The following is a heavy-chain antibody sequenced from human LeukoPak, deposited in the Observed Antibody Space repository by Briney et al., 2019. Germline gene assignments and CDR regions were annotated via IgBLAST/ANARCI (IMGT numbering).Heavy chain of an antibody. CDR3: ARDRENSGSYWLDY. Sequence: TGGSLRLSCAASGFTFSSYDMTWVRQAPGRGLEWVSSIRPSGDNTYYGDSVKGRFTISRDNSKNTLYLQMNSLRAEDTAVYYCARDRENSGSYWLDYWGQGTLVTVSS. D-gene: IGHD1-26*01. CDR2: IRPSGDNT. J-gene: IGHJ4*02. CDR1: GFTFSSYD. V-gene: IGHV3-23*01.